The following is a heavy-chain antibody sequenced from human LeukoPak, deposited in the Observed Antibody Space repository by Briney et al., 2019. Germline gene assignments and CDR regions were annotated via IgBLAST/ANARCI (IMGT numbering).Heavy chain of an antibody. CDR3: ARSNQADDY. CDR1: GFTFSSYW. V-gene: IGHV3-74*01. CDR2: INPGGSSI. J-gene: IGHJ4*02. D-gene: IGHD1-14*01. Sequence: GGSLRLSCAASGFTFSSYWMHWVRQAPGKGLVWVSRINPGGSSITYADSVKGRFTISRDNAKNTLYLQMDSLRAEDTGVYYCARSNQADDYWGQGTLVTVSS.